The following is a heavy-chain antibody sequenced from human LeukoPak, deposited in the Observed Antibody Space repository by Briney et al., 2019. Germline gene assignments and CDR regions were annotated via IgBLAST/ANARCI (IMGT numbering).Heavy chain of an antibody. J-gene: IGHJ4*02. Sequence: PGGSLRLSSAASRFTFTNAWMNWVRQAPGKGLEWVGRIKSKGDGETTDYAAPVKGRFTISRDDSNNMVYLQMNSLKIEDTAVYYCAIDEPNYAPYDFDYWGQGTLVTVSS. CDR2: IKSKGDGETT. D-gene: IGHD4/OR15-4a*01. CDR3: AIDEPNYAPYDFDY. V-gene: IGHV3-15*01. CDR1: RFTFTNAW.